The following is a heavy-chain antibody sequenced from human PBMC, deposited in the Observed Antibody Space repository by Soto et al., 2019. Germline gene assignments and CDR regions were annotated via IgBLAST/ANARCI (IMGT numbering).Heavy chain of an antibody. Sequence: PGGSLRLSCAASGFTFSSYAMSWVRQAPGKGLEWVSAISGSGGSTYYADSVKGRFTISRDNSKNTLYLQMNSLRAEDTAVYYCANFAGYSSGWFPALPDFWGQRTLVTVSS. J-gene: IGHJ4*02. CDR3: ANFAGYSSGWFPALPDF. CDR2: ISGSGGST. CDR1: GFTFSSYA. V-gene: IGHV3-23*01. D-gene: IGHD6-19*01.